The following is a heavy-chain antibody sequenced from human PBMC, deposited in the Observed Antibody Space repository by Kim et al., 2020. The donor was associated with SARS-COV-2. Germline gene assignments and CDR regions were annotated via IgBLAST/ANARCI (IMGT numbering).Heavy chain of an antibody. D-gene: IGHD3-10*01. CDR1: GFTLGDYA. CDR3: TREYYYGSGRFSGEYYFDY. J-gene: IGHJ4*02. CDR2: IRSKAYGGTT. V-gene: IGHV3-49*04. Sequence: GGSLRLSCTDSGFTLGDYAMSWVRQAPGKGLEWVGCIRSKAYGGTTEYAASVKGRFTISRDDSKSIAYLQMNSLKTEDTAVYYCTREYYYGSGRFSGEYYFDYWGQGTLVTVSS.